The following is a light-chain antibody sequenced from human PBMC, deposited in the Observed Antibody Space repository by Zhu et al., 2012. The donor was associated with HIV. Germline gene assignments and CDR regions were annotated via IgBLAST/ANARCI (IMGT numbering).Light chain of an antibody. CDR3: QQRSNWPLT. J-gene: IGKJ4*01. Sequence: IVLTQSPATLSLSPGERATVSCRASRSVSSFLAWYQQKPGQAPRLLIYDSSKRAAGIPPRFSGSGSRTDFTLTISSLEPEDFALYYCQQRSNWPLTFGGGTKVEIK. CDR1: RSVSSF. V-gene: IGKV3-11*01. CDR2: DSS.